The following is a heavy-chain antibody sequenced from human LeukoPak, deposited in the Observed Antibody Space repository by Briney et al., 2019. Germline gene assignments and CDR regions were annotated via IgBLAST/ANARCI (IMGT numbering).Heavy chain of an antibody. V-gene: IGHV3-48*01. J-gene: IGHJ4*02. CDR2: ISSSSTTV. D-gene: IGHD3-3*01. Sequence: GGSLMLSFSASGFTFIAYAMNWVRQAPGQGLQWVSYISSSSTTVHYTDSVKGRFTISRDNDKNSLDLQMDSLRAEDTAVYYCARDSGVLEWGYWGQGTLVTVSS. CDR1: GFTFIAYA. CDR3: ARDSGVLEWGY.